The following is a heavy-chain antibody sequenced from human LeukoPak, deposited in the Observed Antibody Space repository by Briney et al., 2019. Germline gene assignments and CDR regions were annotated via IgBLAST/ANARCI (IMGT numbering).Heavy chain of an antibody. J-gene: IGHJ4*02. CDR3: ARWGPVATLDY. Sequence: SETLSLTCTVSGGSISSSSYYWGWIRQPPGKGLEWIGSIYYSGSTYYNPSLKSRVTISVDTSKNQFSLKLSSVTAADTAVYYCARWGPVATLDYWGQGTLVTVSS. CDR2: IYYSGST. D-gene: IGHD5-12*01. CDR1: GGSISSSSYY. V-gene: IGHV4-39*01.